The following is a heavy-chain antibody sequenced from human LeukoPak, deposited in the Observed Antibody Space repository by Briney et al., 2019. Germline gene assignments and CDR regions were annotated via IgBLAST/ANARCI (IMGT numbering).Heavy chain of an antibody. Sequence: SETLSLTCAVYGGSFSGYYWGWVRQPPGKGLEWIGSIYHSGSTYYNPSLKSRVTISVDTSKNQFSLKLSSVTAADTAVYYCARDSSWEPFDYWGQGTLVTVSS. CDR2: IYHSGST. CDR1: GGSFSGYY. J-gene: IGHJ4*02. V-gene: IGHV4-38-2*02. CDR3: ARDSSWEPFDY. D-gene: IGHD1-26*01.